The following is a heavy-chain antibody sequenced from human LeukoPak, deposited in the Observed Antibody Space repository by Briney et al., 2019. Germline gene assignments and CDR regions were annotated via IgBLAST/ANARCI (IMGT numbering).Heavy chain of an antibody. J-gene: IGHJ5*02. Sequence: GGSLRLSCAASGFTFSSYWMTWVRQAPGKGLEWVANIKEDGSETYYLDSVKGRFTISGDNAKKSLFLQMSSLRAEDTAVYYCARLGSSWYVVDPWGQGTLVTVSS. V-gene: IGHV3-7*01. CDR3: ARLGSSWYVVDP. D-gene: IGHD6-13*01. CDR1: GFTFSSYW. CDR2: IKEDGSET.